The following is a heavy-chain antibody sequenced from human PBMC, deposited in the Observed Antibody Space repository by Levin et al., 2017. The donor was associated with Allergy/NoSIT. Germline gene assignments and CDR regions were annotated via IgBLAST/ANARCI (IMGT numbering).Heavy chain of an antibody. V-gene: IGHV4-59*01. Sequence: SETLSLTCTVSGGSISSYYWSWIRQPPGKGLEWIGYIYYSGSTNYNPSLKSRVTISVDTSKNQFSLKLSSVTAADTAVYYCARARWLREDAFDIWGQGTMVTVSS. D-gene: IGHD5-12*01. J-gene: IGHJ3*02. CDR1: GGSISSYY. CDR2: IYYSGST. CDR3: ARARWLREDAFDI.